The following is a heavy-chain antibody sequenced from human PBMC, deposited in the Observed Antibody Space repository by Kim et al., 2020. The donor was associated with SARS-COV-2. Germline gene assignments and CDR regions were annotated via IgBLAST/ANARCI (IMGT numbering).Heavy chain of an antibody. CDR3: AREDYYGSGGFLAFDY. Sequence: SETLSLTCTVSGGSISSYYWSWIRQPPGKGLEWIGYIYYSWSTNYNPSRKSRVTISGDTSKNQFSLTLSSVTAADTAVYYCAREDYYGSGGFLAFDYLGQGTLVTVSS. V-gene: IGHV4-59*01. D-gene: IGHD3-10*01. CDR1: GGSISSYY. CDR2: IYYSWST. J-gene: IGHJ4*02.